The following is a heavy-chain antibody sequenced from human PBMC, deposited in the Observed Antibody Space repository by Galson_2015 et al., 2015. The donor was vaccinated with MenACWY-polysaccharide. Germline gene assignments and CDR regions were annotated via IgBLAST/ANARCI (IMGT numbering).Heavy chain of an antibody. CDR2: IKTDGSST. J-gene: IGHJ3*01. CDR1: SGYW. Sequence: SGYWMHWVRQAPGEGLVWVSRIKTDGSSTSYADSVKGRFTVSRDNAKNTVYLQMNSLRVEDTAVYYCARDPHCGAGCSIHDAFDVWGQGTKVTVSS. CDR3: ARDPHCGAGCSIHDAFDV. D-gene: IGHD2-21*02. V-gene: IGHV3-74*01.